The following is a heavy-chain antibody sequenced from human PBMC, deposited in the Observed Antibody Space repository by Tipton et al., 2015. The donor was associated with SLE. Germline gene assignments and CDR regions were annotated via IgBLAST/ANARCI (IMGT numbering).Heavy chain of an antibody. D-gene: IGHD3-10*01. CDR3: ARVRFRVLNI. CDR2: ISSSGSTI. V-gene: IGHV3-48*03. J-gene: IGHJ3*02. Sequence: GSLRLSCAASGFTFSSYEMNWVRQAPGKGLEWVSYISSSGSTIYYADSVKGRFTISRDNTKNSLYLQMNSLRAEDTAVYYCARVRFRVLNIWGPGTMVTVSP. CDR1: GFTFSSYE.